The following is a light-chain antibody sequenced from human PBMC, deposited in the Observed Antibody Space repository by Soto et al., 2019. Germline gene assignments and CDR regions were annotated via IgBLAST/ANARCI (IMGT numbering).Light chain of an antibody. J-gene: IGLJ3*02. CDR3: CSYAASDTVL. V-gene: IGLV2-11*01. CDR1: SRDVGFYNF. CDR2: DVT. Sequence: QSALTQPRSVSGSPGQSVTISCTGTSRDVGFYNFVSWYQQHPGQAPKLLIYDVTKRPSGVPDRFSGAKSGSTASLTISGLQAEDEADYYCCSYAASDTVLFGGGTKLTVL.